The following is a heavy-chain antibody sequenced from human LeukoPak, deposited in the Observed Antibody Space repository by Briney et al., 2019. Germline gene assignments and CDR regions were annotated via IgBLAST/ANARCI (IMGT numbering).Heavy chain of an antibody. Sequence: SVKVSCKASGGTFSIYAISWVRQAPGQGLEWMGGIIPIFGTANYAQKFQGRVTITTDESTSTAYMELSSLRSEDTAVYYCAREYCSGGSCYRSGTHFDYWGQGTLVTVSS. J-gene: IGHJ4*02. CDR2: IIPIFGTA. CDR1: GGTFSIYA. CDR3: AREYCSGGSCYRSGTHFDY. V-gene: IGHV1-69*05. D-gene: IGHD2-15*01.